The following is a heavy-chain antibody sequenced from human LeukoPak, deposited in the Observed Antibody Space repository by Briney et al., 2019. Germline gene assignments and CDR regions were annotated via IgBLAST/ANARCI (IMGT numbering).Heavy chain of an antibody. CDR3: ARLRAYGDYIDY. CDR2: IIPILGIA. CDR1: GGTLSSYA. J-gene: IGHJ4*02. V-gene: IGHV1-69*04. D-gene: IGHD4-17*01. Sequence: SVKVSCKASGGTLSSYAISWVRQAPGQGLEWMGRIIPILGIANYAQKFQGRVTITADKSTSTAYMELSSLRSEDTAVYYCARLRAYGDYIDYWGQGTLVTVSS.